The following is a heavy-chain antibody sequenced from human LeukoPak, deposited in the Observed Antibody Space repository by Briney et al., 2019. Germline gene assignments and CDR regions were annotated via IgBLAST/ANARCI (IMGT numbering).Heavy chain of an antibody. CDR3: ARAPFHSSGPQFDY. V-gene: IGHV4-59*01. CDR2: IYYSGST. D-gene: IGHD6-19*01. Sequence: QPSETLSLTCTVSGGSISSYYWSWIRQPPGKGLEWIGYIYYSGSTNYNPSPKSRVTISVDTSKNQFSLKLSSVTAADTAVYYCARAPFHSSGPQFDYWGQGTLVTVSS. CDR1: GGSISSYY. J-gene: IGHJ4*02.